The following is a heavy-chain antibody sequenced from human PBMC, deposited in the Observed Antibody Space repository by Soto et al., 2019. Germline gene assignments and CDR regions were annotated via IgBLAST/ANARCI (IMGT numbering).Heavy chain of an antibody. D-gene: IGHD4-4*01. CDR3: AKEEYSSYDYYNYYGVDV. CDR2: ISYDGRNK. Sequence: QVQLVESGGGVVQPGRSLRLSCAASGFTFSRYGMHWVRQAPGKGLEWVAVISYDGRNKYYADSVQGRFTISRDNSKNTLYLQMNSLRTEDTAVYYCAKEEYSSYDYYNYYGVDVWGQGTTVTVSS. CDR1: GFTFSRYG. V-gene: IGHV3-30*18. J-gene: IGHJ6*02.